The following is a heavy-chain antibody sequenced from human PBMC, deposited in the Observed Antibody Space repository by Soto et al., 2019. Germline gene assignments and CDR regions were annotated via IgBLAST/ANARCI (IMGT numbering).Heavy chain of an antibody. Sequence: GGSLRLSCAASGFTFSSYWMSWVRQAPGKGLEWVANIKQDGSEKYYVDSVKGRFTISRDNAKNSLYLQMNSLRAEDTAVYYCARVGCGSTSGDDAFDIWGQGTMVTVSS. CDR1: GFTFSSYW. V-gene: IGHV3-7*01. J-gene: IGHJ3*02. CDR2: IKQDGSEK. CDR3: ARVGCGSTSGDDAFDI. D-gene: IGHD2-2*01.